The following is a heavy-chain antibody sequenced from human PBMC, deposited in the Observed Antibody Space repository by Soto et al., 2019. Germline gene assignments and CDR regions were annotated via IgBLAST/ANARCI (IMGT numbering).Heavy chain of an antibody. CDR1: GYTFTSYA. D-gene: IGHD3-9*01. CDR3: ASSSINVLRYFQVQFDY. Sequence: QVQLVQSGAEVKKPGASVKVSCKASGYTFTSYAMHWVRQAPGQRLEWMGWINAGNGNTKYSQKFQGRVTITRDTSASTAYMELSSLRSEDTAVYFFASSSINVLRYFQVQFDYWGQGTLVTVSS. CDR2: INAGNGNT. J-gene: IGHJ4*02. V-gene: IGHV1-3*01.